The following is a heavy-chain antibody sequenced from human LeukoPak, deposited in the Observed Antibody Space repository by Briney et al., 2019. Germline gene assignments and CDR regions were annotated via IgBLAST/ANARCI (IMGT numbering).Heavy chain of an antibody. Sequence: SETLSLTCTVSGGSFSNCYWSWIRQPAGKGPEWIGRIYTSGSTNYNPSVKSRVTMSVDTSNNQFSLKLTSVTAADTAVYYCARQPPQYYGMDVWGQGTTVTVSS. CDR2: IYTSGST. V-gene: IGHV4-4*07. CDR1: GGSFSNCY. CDR3: ARQPPQYYGMDV. J-gene: IGHJ6*02. D-gene: IGHD1-14*01.